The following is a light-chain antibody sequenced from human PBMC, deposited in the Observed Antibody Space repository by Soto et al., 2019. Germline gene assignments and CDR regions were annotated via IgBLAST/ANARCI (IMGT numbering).Light chain of an antibody. J-gene: IGLJ2*01. CDR1: NSDVGSYSL. V-gene: IGLV2-23*02. CDR3: CSFAGSSTLV. CDR2: GVT. Sequence: QSALTQPASVSGSPGQSITISCTGTNSDVGSYSLVSWYQQHPGEAPKLMIYGVTKRPSGVSNRFSGSKSGNTASLTISGLQAEDEADYYCCSFAGSSTLVFGGGTKVTVL.